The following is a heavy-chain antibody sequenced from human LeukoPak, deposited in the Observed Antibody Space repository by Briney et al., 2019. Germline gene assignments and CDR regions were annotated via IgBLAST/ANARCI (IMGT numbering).Heavy chain of an antibody. CDR1: GFTFSSYA. CDR3: WWFGELLYPSFDY. Sequence: GALRLSGAASGFTFSSYAMSWVRQAPGKGLEWVSAISGSGGSTYYADSVKGRFTISRDNSKNTLYLQMNSLRAEDTAVYYCWWFGELLYPSFDYWGQGTLVTVSS. D-gene: IGHD3-10*01. V-gene: IGHV3-23*01. J-gene: IGHJ4*02. CDR2: ISGSGGST.